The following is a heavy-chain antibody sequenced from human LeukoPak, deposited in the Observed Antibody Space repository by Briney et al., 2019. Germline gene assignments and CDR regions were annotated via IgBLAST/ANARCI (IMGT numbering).Heavy chain of an antibody. J-gene: IGHJ4*02. CDR3: AKDRSVRYGTGTYGY. CDR1: GFTFSSYG. Sequence: GGSLRLSCAASGFTFSSYGMHWVRQAPGKGLEWVAAISYDGSNKYYADSVKGRFTISRDNSKNTLYLQMNSLRAEDTAVYYCAKDRSVRYGTGTYGYWGQGTLVTVSS. CDR2: ISYDGSNK. D-gene: IGHD1-7*01. V-gene: IGHV3-30*18.